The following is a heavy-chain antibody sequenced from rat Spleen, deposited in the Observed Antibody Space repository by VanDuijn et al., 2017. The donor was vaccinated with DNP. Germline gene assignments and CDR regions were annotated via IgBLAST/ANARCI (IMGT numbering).Heavy chain of an antibody. CDR3: ARWTRYFDY. CDR2: ITYRGTT. Sequence: EVQLQESGSGLVKPSQSLSLTCSVTGYSITSDYWGWIRKFPGNKMDWIGHITYRGTTTYNPSLKSRIPITRDTSKNHFFLQLNSVTTEDTATYYCARWTRYFDYWGQGVMVTVSS. CDR1: GYSITSDY. D-gene: IGHD1-7*01. V-gene: IGHV3-1*01. J-gene: IGHJ2*01.